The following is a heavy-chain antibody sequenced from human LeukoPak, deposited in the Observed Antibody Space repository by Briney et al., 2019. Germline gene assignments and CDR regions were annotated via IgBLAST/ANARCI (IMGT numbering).Heavy chain of an antibody. CDR2: ISAYNGNT. CDR1: GYTFTSYG. D-gene: IGHD2-8*01. Sequence: ASVKVSCKASGYTFTSYGISWVRQAPGQGLEWMGWISAYNGNTNYAQKLQGRVTMTTDTSTSTDYMELRSLRSDDTAVYYCARVYGASPYFDLWGRGTLVTVSS. J-gene: IGHJ2*01. V-gene: IGHV1-18*01. CDR3: ARVYGASPYFDL.